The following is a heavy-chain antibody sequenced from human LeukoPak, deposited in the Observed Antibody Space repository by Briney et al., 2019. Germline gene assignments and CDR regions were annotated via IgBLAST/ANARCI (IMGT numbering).Heavy chain of an antibody. V-gene: IGHV3-7*03. Sequence: GGSLRLSCAASGFTFSSYWMSWVRQAPGKGLEWVPNLKQDGSEKYYVDSVKGRFTISRDNAKNSLYLQMNSLRAEDTAVYYCARDLKFYYGSGSYPDYWGQGTLVTVSS. CDR1: GFTFSSYW. CDR2: LKQDGSEK. J-gene: IGHJ4*02. D-gene: IGHD3-10*01. CDR3: ARDLKFYYGSGSYPDY.